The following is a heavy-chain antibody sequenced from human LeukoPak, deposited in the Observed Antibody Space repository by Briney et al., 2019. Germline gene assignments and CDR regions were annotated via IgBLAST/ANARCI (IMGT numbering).Heavy chain of an antibody. CDR2: IYHSGST. D-gene: IGHD2-15*01. Sequence: PETLSLTCTVSGYSISSGYYWGWIRQPPGKGLEWIGSIYHSGSTYYNPSLKSRVTISVDTSKNQFSLKLSSVTAADTAVYYCARGEVVVAATPFDYWGQGTLVTVSS. J-gene: IGHJ4*02. CDR3: ARGEVVVAATPFDY. V-gene: IGHV4-38-2*02. CDR1: GYSISSGYY.